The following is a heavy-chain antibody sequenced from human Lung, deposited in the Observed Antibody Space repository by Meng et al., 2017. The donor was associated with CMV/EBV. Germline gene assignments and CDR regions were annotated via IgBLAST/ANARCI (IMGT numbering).Heavy chain of an antibody. J-gene: IGHJ5*02. CDR3: AEDGSDSSLGWLDP. CDR2: ITWDGGNT. Sequence: GGSLRLSCAASGFTFDDHAMHWVRQRPGKGLEWVSLITWDGGNTYYADSVKGRFTISRDNIKNSLYLQMNSLRTGDTALYYCAEDGSDSSLGWLDPWGQGTLVTVSS. CDR1: GFTFDDHA. D-gene: IGHD2-15*01. V-gene: IGHV3-43D*03.